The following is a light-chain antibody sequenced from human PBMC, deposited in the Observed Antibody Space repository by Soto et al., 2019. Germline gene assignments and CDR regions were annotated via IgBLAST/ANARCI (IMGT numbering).Light chain of an antibody. J-gene: IGKJ1*01. CDR1: QSVSSN. Sequence: EIPLTQSAATLSVCPGQRATPSCRASQSVSSNLAWYQQKPGQAPRLLIYGASTRATGIPARFSGSGSGTEFTLTISSLQSEDFAVYCCQQYNNWLRTFGEGTKVDIK. CDR3: QQYNNWLRT. CDR2: GAS. V-gene: IGKV3-15*01.